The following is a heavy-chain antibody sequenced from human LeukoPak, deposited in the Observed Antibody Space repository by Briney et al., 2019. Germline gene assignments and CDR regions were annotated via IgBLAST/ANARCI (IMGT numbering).Heavy chain of an antibody. CDR3: AKEVVPAALDNWFDP. CDR2: ISGSGGST. J-gene: IGHJ5*02. CDR1: GFTFSRYS. V-gene: IGHV3-23*01. D-gene: IGHD2-2*01. Sequence: GGSLRLSCAASGFTFSRYSMNWVRQAPGKGLEWVSAISGSGGSTYYADSVKGRFTISRDNSKNTLYLQMNSLRAEDTAVYYCAKEVVPAALDNWFDPWGQGTLVTVSS.